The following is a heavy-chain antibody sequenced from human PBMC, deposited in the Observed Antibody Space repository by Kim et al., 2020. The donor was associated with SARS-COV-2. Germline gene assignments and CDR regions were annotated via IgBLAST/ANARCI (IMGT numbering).Heavy chain of an antibody. V-gene: IGHV3-66*01. D-gene: IGHD5-18*01. CDR2: IYSGGST. CDR3: ARERPWRLGYSYGDLHFDY. CDR1: GFTVSSNY. J-gene: IGHJ4*02. Sequence: GGSLRLSCAASGFTVSSNYMSWVRQAPGKGLEWVSVIYSGGSTYYADSVKGRFTISRDNSKNTLYLQMNSLRAEDTAVYYCARERPWRLGYSYGDLHFDYWGQGTLVTVSS.